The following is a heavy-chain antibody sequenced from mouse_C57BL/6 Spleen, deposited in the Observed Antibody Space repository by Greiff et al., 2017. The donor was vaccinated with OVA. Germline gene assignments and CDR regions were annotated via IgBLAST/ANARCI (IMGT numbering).Heavy chain of an antibody. CDR1: GYTFTDYN. V-gene: IGHV1-22*01. J-gene: IGHJ1*03. D-gene: IGHD1-1*01. Sequence: VQLQQSGPELVKPGASVKMSCKASGYTFTDYNMRWVKQSHGKSLEWIGYINPNNGGTSYNQKFKGKATLTVNKSSSTAYMELRSLTSEDSAVYYCARPPRITTVERGYFDVWGTGTTVTVSS. CDR2: INPNNGGT. CDR3: ARPPRITTVERGYFDV.